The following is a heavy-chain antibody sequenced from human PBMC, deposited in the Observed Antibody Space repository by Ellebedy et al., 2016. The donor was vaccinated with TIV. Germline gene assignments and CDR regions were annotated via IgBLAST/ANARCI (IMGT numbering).Heavy chain of an antibody. J-gene: IGHJ4*02. D-gene: IGHD3-16*01. V-gene: IGHV3-23*01. Sequence: PGGSLRLSCEASGFTFSSCAMSWVRQAPGRGLEWVSAIGGNGARTYYADSVKGRFTISRDNSKYTLYLQMNSLRAEDTAVYYCAKSTANPFGVDYWGQGTLVTVSS. CDR2: IGGNGART. CDR1: GFTFSSCA. CDR3: AKSTANPFGVDY.